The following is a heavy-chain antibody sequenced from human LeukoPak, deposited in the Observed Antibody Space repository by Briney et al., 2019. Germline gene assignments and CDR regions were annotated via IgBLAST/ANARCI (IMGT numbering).Heavy chain of an antibody. D-gene: IGHD5-18*01. Sequence: PEASVKISCKTSGYIFTGYYLHWVRLAPGQGLEWMGWINPNSGGTNYAQKFQGRVTMTRDTSISTAYMELSRLRSDDTAVYYCARDGVDTAMVRLNWFDPWGQGTLVTVSS. CDR3: ARDGVDTAMVRLNWFDP. CDR1: GYIFTGYY. J-gene: IGHJ5*02. CDR2: INPNSGGT. V-gene: IGHV1-2*02.